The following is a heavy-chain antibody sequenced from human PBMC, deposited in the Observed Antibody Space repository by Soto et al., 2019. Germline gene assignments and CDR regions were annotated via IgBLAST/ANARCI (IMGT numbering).Heavy chain of an antibody. J-gene: IGHJ4*02. CDR2: VYSTGTT. CDR1: GGSINSYW. CDR3: ARDIGSYAYGEGY. V-gene: IGHV4-4*07. Sequence: SETLSLTCSVSGGSINSYWWSWIRQPAGKGLEWIGRVYSTGTTDYNPSLNSRATMSVETSKNQFSLKLTSVTAADTAVYYCARDIGSYAYGEGYWGQGIQVTVSS. D-gene: IGHD3-10*01.